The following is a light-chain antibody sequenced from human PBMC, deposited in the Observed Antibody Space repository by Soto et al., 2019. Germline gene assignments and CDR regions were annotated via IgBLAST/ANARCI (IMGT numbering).Light chain of an antibody. J-gene: IGKJ1*01. CDR3: QQDYSYPQA. Sequence: DIQMTQSRSSLCASVGDRVTITCRASQPISNYLNWYQQKPGRAPKLLMYGMSSLYGGVPSRFSGSGSGTDFTLTISSLQPEDFATQFIQQDYSYPQAFGQGTKVDIK. CDR2: GMS. V-gene: IGKV1-39*01. CDR1: QPISNY.